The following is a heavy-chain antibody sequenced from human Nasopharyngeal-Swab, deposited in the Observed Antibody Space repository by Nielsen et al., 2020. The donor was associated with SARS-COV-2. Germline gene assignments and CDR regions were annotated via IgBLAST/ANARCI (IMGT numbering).Heavy chain of an antibody. CDR2: ISTDGTIA. CDR1: GFVFSTYW. D-gene: IGHD6-19*01. Sequence: GESLKISCAASGFVFSTYWMHWVRQSPGKGLVRDSAISTDGTIAYYAGSERGRFTISRDNAKSTVYLHVGSLTADDTAFYYCARGPTPSDNSAFLRDWGQGILVTVSS. CDR3: ARGPTPSDNSAFLRD. J-gene: IGHJ4*02. V-gene: IGHV3-74*01.